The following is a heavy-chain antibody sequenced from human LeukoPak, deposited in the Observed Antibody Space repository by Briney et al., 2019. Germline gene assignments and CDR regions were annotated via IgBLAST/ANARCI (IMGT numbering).Heavy chain of an antibody. CDR1: GGSISSGSYY. Sequence: SETLSLTCTVSGGSISSGSYYWSWIRQPPGKGLEWIGYIYYSGSTNYNPSLKSRVTISVDTSKNQFSLKLSSVTAADTAVYYCARWGSYYYDSSGSYYYYYYMDVWGKGTTVTISS. V-gene: IGHV4-61*01. CDR2: IYYSGST. CDR3: ARWGSYYYDSSGSYYYYYYMDV. D-gene: IGHD3-22*01. J-gene: IGHJ6*03.